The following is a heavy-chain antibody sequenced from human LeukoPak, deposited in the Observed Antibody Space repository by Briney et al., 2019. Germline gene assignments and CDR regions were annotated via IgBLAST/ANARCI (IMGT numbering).Heavy chain of an antibody. CDR3: ARIATLVVGADY. Sequence: SETLSLTCTVSGGSINSSSYYWGWVRQPPGKGLEWIGRIYTSGSTNYNPSLKSRVTMSVDTSKNQFSLKLSSVTAADTAVYYCARIATLVVGADYWGQGTLVTVSS. D-gene: IGHD1-26*01. CDR1: GGSINSSSYY. V-gene: IGHV4-39*07. J-gene: IGHJ4*02. CDR2: IYTSGST.